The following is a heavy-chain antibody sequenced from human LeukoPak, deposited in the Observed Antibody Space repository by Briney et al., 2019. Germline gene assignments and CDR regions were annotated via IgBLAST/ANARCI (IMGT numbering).Heavy chain of an antibody. CDR2: ITGSGGST. CDR1: GFTFSSYA. D-gene: IGHD1-26*01. V-gene: IGHV3-23*01. J-gene: IGHJ3*02. Sequence: GGSLRLSCAASGFTFSSYAMSWVRQAPGKGLEWVSAITGSGGSTYYADSVKGRFTISRDNSKNTLYLQMNSLRAEDTAVYYCARGGNSIDAFDIWGQGTMVTVSS. CDR3: ARGGNSIDAFDI.